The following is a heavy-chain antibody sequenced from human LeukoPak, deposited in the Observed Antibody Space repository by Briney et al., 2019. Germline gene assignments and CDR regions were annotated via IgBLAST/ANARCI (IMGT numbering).Heavy chain of an antibody. J-gene: IGHJ4*02. CDR2: TTSGGTTI. CDR1: GFTFRTYN. D-gene: IGHD4-17*01. V-gene: IGHV3-48*01. CDR3: ARDYSTVTTFFDY. Sequence: GGSLRLSCAASGFTFRTYNMNWVRQAPGKGLEWVSYTTSGGTTIYYADSVKGRFTISRDNAKNSLYLQMNSLRAEDTAVYYCARDYSTVTTFFDYWGQGTLVTVSS.